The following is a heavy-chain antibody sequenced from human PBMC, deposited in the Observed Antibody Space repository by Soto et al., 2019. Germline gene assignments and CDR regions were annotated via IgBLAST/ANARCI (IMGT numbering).Heavy chain of an antibody. J-gene: IGHJ5*02. Sequence: EVQLVESGGGLVQPGGSLRLSCAASGFTFVSFWMHWVRQAPGKGLVWISRINGDGSNINYADSVKGRFTISRDNAKNTLYLQMDSLSAEDTAMYYCAGGKDYGDFAAWGQGALVSVSS. CDR3: AGGKDYGDFAA. V-gene: IGHV3-74*01. CDR1: GFTFVSFW. D-gene: IGHD4-17*01. CDR2: INGDGSNI.